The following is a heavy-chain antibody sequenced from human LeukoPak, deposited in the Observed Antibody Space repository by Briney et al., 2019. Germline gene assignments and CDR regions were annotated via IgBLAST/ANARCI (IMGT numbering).Heavy chain of an antibody. CDR2: INHSGST. CDR1: GGSFSGYY. Sequence: KPSETLSLTCAVYGGSFSGYYWSWIRQPPGKGLEWIGEINHSGSTNYNPSLKSRVTISVDTSKNQFSLKLSSVTAADTAVYYYARARGGFPPGLWGRGTLVTVSS. V-gene: IGHV4-34*01. J-gene: IGHJ2*01. CDR3: ARARGGFPPGL. D-gene: IGHD2-15*01.